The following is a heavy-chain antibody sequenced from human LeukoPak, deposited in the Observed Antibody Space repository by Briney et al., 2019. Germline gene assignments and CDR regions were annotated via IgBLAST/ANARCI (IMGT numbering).Heavy chain of an antibody. CDR1: GGSISSYY. D-gene: IGHD3-16*01. J-gene: IGHJ4*02. CDR2: IYYSGST. Sequence: PSETLSLTCTVSGGSISSYYWSWIRQPPGKGLEWIGYIYYSGSTNYNPSLKSRVTISVDTSKNQFSLKLSSVTAADTAVYYCARAGDQGYFDYWGQGTLVTVSS. V-gene: IGHV4-59*01. CDR3: ARAGDQGYFDY.